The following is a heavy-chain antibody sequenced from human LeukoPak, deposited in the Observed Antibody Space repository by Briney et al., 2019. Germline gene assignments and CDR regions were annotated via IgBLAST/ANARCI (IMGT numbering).Heavy chain of an antibody. CDR3: ARDRAYYGSGSYFDY. CDR1: GGSLSGYY. V-gene: IGHV4-31*11. D-gene: IGHD3-10*01. J-gene: IGHJ4*02. Sequence: SETLSLTCAVYGGSLSGYYWSWIRQHPGKGLEWIGYIYYSGSTYYNPSLKNRVTISVDTSKNQFSLKLSSVTAADTAVYYCARDRAYYGSGSYFDYWGQGTLVTVSS. CDR2: IYYSGST.